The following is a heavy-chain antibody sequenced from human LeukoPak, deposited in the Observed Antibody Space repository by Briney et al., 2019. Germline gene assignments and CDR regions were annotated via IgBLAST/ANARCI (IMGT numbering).Heavy chain of an antibody. V-gene: IGHV1-18*01. CDR1: GYTLSGYG. J-gene: IGHJ4*02. D-gene: IGHD2-8*01. CDR3: ARDCSNGVCYPRDY. CDR2: ITTYNGEK. Sequence: ASVKVSCKASGYTLSGYGISWVRQAPGQGLEWVGWITTYNGEKKYSEKFQGRVTMTTDTSTSTYYMEMTSLRTDDTAIYYCARDCSNGVCYPRDYWGQGTLVCVST.